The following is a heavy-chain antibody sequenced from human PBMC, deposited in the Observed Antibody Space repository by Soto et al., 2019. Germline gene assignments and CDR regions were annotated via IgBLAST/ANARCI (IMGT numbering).Heavy chain of an antibody. CDR2: ISSSSYI. V-gene: IGHV3-21*04. J-gene: IGHJ4*02. CDR1: GFTFSSYS. D-gene: IGHD4-17*01. Sequence: GGSLRLSCAASGFTFSSYSMNWVRQAPGKGLEWVSSISSSSYIYYADSVKGRFTISRDNAKNSLYLQMNSLRAEDTAVYYCAKILGWDYRDPFDYWGQGTRVTVSS. CDR3: AKILGWDYRDPFDY.